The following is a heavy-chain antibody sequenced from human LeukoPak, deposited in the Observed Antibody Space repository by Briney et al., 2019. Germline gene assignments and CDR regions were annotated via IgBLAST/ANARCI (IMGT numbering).Heavy chain of an antibody. V-gene: IGHV3-30-3*01. Sequence: PGGSLRLSCAASGFTFSSYWMTWVRQAPGKGLEWVAVISYDGSNKYYADSVKGRFTISRDNSKNTLYLQMNSLRAEDTAVYYCARDRSAVGIKEQQLALPGDWGQGTLVTVSS. D-gene: IGHD6-13*01. CDR3: ARDRSAVGIKEQQLALPGD. CDR1: GFTFSSYW. CDR2: ISYDGSNK. J-gene: IGHJ4*02.